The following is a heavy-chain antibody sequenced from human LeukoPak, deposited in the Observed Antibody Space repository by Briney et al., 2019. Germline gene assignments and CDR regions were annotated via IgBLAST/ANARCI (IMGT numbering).Heavy chain of an antibody. V-gene: IGHV3-15*01. J-gene: IGHJ4*02. CDR2: IKSKTDGGTT. D-gene: IGHD3-10*01. CDR3: TTDNWGNLCLWFRN. Sequence: KPGGSLRLSCAASGFTFSNAWMSWVRQAPGKGLEWVGRIKSKTDGGTTDYAAPVKGRFTISRDDSKNTLYLQMNSLKTEDTAVYYCTTDNWGNLCLWFRNWGQGTLVTVSS. CDR1: GFTFSNAW.